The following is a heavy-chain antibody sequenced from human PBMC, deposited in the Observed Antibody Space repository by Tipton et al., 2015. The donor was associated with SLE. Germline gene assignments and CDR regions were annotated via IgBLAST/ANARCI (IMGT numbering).Heavy chain of an antibody. CDR1: GFTFSSYA. CDR2: ISGSGGST. D-gene: IGHD4-11*01. J-gene: IGHJ3*02. CDR3: AESQGTTTGAFDI. V-gene: IGHV3-23*01. Sequence: SLRLSCAASGFTFSSYAMSWVRQAPGKGLEWVSAISGSGGSTYYADSVKGRFTISRDNSKNTLYLQMNSLRAEDTAVYYCAESQGTTTGAFDIWGQGTMVTVSS.